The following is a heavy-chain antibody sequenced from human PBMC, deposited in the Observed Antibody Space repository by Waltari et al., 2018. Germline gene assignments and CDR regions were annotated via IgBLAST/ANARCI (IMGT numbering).Heavy chain of an antibody. J-gene: IGHJ2*01. Sequence: QVQLVQSGAEVKKPGASVKVSCKASGYTFTSYDINWVRQATGQGLEWMGWMNPNSGNTGYAQKFQGRVTITADKSTSTAYMELSSLRSEDTAVYYCARDRGIAAYWYFDLWGRGTLVTVSS. V-gene: IGHV1-8*01. CDR1: GYTFTSYD. D-gene: IGHD6-25*01. CDR3: ARDRGIAAYWYFDL. CDR2: MNPNSGNT.